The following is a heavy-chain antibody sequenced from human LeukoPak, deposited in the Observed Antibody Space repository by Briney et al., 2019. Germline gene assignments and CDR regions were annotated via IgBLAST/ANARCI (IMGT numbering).Heavy chain of an antibody. CDR1: GFTFSNYG. D-gene: IGHD3-10*02. J-gene: IGHJ6*04. CDR3: AELGITMIGGV. CDR2: ILYDRSKK. V-gene: IGHV3-30*02. Sequence: GGSLRLSCAASGFTFSNYGMHWVRQAPGKGLEWVAFILYDRSKKFYADSVKGRFTISRDNAKNSLYLQMNSLRAEDTAVYYCAELGITMIGGVWGKGTTVTISS.